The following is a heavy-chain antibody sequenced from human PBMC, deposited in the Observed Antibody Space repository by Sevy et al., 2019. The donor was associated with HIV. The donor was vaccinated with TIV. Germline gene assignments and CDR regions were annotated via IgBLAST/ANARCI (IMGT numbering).Heavy chain of an antibody. Sequence: GGSLRLSCAASGFTFSSYWMHWVRQAPGKGLVWVSRISSDGSSTNYADSVKGRFTISRDNAKNSLYLQMNSLRAEDTAVYYCATDLNWANYWGQGTLVTVSS. CDR2: ISSDGSST. CDR3: ATDLNWANY. CDR1: GFTFSSYW. V-gene: IGHV3-74*01. J-gene: IGHJ4*02. D-gene: IGHD7-27*01.